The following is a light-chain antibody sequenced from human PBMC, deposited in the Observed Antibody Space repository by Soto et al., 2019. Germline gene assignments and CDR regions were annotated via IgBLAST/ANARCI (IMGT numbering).Light chain of an antibody. Sequence: EIVLTQSPGTLSLSPGERATLSCRASQSLSNNIYLAWYQQKPGQAPRLPIYGASSRATGIPNRFSGSGSGTDFPFTTPVLVPSAFXXXXXXXYGNSPQTFGQGTKVDIK. J-gene: IGKJ1*01. CDR3: XXYGNSPQT. CDR1: QSLSNNIY. CDR2: GAS. V-gene: IGKV3-20*01.